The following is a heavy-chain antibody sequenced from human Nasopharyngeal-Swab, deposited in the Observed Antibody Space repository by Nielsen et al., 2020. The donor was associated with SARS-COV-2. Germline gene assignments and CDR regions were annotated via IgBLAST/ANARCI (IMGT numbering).Heavy chain of an antibody. D-gene: IGHD3-3*01. J-gene: IGHJ4*02. CDR3: AKEPFYDFWSGYYWDY. V-gene: IGHV3-23*01. CDR2: ISGSGGST. Sequence: VRQAPGKGLEWVSAISGSGGSTYYADSVKGRFTISRDNSKNTLYLQMNSLRAEDTAVYCCAKEPFYDFWSGYYWDYWGQGTLVTVSS.